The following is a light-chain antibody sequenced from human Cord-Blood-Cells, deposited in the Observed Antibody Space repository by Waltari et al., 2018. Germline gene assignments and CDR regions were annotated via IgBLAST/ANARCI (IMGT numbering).Light chain of an antibody. CDR1: QDISNY. V-gene: IGKV1-33*01. J-gene: IGKJ3*01. CDR3: QQYDNLLIFT. Sequence: DIQMTQSPSSLSASVGDRVTITCQASQDISNYLNWYQQKPGKAPKLLIYDACNLETGVPSRFSGSVSGTDFTFTISSLQPEDIATYYCQQYDNLLIFTFGPGTKVDIK. CDR2: DAC.